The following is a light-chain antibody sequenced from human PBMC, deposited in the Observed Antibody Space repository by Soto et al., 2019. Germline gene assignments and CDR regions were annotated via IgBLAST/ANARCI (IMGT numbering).Light chain of an antibody. Sequence: EIVLTQSPGTLSLFPGERATLSCRASQSVSSSYLAWYQQKPGQAPRLLIYGASTRATGIPDRFSGSGSGTDFTLTISRLEPADFAVFYCQQYGSSPWTFGQGTKVEIK. V-gene: IGKV3-20*01. J-gene: IGKJ1*01. CDR2: GAS. CDR1: QSVSSSY. CDR3: QQYGSSPWT.